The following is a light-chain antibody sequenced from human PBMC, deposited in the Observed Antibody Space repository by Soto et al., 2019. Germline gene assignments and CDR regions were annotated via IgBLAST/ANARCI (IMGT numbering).Light chain of an antibody. CDR3: QQYNNWPPLT. J-gene: IGKJ4*01. CDR1: QSVSSN. Sequence: EIVITQSPATLSVSPGERATLSCRASQSVSSNLAWYQKKPGQAPRLPIYGASTRATGIPARFSGSGSGTEFTLTISSLQSEDFAAYYCQQYNNWPPLTFGGGTKVDI. V-gene: IGKV3-15*01. CDR2: GAS.